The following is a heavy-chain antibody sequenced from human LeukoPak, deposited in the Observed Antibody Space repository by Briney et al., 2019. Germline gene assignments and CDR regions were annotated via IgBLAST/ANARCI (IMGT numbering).Heavy chain of an antibody. CDR1: GGSISSYY. J-gene: IGHJ6*04. D-gene: IGHD6-19*01. Sequence: SETLSLTCTVSGGSISSYYWSWIRQPPGKGLEWIGYIYYSGSTNYNPSLKSRVTISVDTSKNQFSLKLSSVTAADTAVYYCAREGVAGTSGGWFDPWGKGTTVTVSS. CDR3: AREGVAGTSGGWFDP. CDR2: IYYSGST. V-gene: IGHV4-59*01.